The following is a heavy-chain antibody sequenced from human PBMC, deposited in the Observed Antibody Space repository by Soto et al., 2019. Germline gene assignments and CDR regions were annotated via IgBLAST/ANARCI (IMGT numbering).Heavy chain of an antibody. D-gene: IGHD3-22*01. J-gene: IGHJ4*02. CDR2: ISGSGGNT. Sequence: GGSLRLSXATSGFTFSNYAMSWVRQASGKRLEWVSGISGSGGNTYYADSVKGRFTISRDNSKNSLYLQMNSLRAEDTAVYYCATPSLGDSSGHWGQGTLVTVSS. CDR3: ATPSLGDSSGH. V-gene: IGHV3-23*01. CDR1: GFTFSNYA.